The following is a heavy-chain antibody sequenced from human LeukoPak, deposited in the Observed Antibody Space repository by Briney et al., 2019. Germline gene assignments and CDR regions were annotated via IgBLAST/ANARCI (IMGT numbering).Heavy chain of an antibody. D-gene: IGHD6-19*01. CDR2: ISPGGGPT. Sequence: PGGSLRLSCAGSGFPFSSHGMNWVRQAPGKGLEWVSGISPGGGPTYYADSVKGRFTISRDDLKSTLYLQMKTLRAEDTAVYYCARGIAVAGRSDYWGQGTLVTVSS. V-gene: IGHV3-23*01. J-gene: IGHJ4*02. CDR3: ARGIAVAGRSDY. CDR1: GFPFSSHG.